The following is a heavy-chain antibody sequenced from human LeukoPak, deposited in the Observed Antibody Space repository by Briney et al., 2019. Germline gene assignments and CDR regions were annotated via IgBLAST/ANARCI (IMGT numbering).Heavy chain of an antibody. V-gene: IGHV1-69*01. D-gene: IGHD4-17*01. CDR2: IIPIFGTA. J-gene: IGHJ4*02. Sequence: EASAKVSCKASGGTFSSYAISWVRQAPGQGLEWMGGIIPIFGTANYAQKFQGRVTITADESTSTAYMELSSLRSEDTAVYYCARGPPGTDGDYGVGDCWGQGTLVTVSS. CDR3: ARGPPGTDGDYGVGDC. CDR1: GGTFSSYA.